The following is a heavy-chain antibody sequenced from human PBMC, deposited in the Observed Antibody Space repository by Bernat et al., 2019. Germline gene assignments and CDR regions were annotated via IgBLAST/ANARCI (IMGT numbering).Heavy chain of an antibody. V-gene: IGHV3-66*01. CDR3: TAGIGVFIAVAGTPSRDY. J-gene: IGHJ4*02. D-gene: IGHD6-19*01. CDR2: IYRGGST. CDR1: GFTVSSNY. Sequence: EVQLVESGGGLVQPGGSLRLSCAASGFTVSSNYMSWVRQAPGKGLEWVSVIYRGGSTYYADSVTGRFTISRDNSKTTLYLQMNSLRAEDTAVYYCTAGIGVFIAVAGTPSRDYWGQGTLVTVSS.